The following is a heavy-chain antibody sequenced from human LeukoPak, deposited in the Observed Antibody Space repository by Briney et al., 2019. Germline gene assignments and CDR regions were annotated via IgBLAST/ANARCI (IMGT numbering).Heavy chain of an antibody. Sequence: AGGSLRPSCAASGFTVSSNYMSWVRQAPGKGLEWVSVIYSGGSTYYADSVKGRLTIARDNSKNTLYLQMNSLRAEDTAVYYCARDRSIAAANYYYYYGMDVWGQGTTVTVSS. CDR2: IYSGGST. CDR3: ARDRSIAAANYYYYYGMDV. D-gene: IGHD6-13*01. J-gene: IGHJ6*02. V-gene: IGHV3-66*01. CDR1: GFTVSSNY.